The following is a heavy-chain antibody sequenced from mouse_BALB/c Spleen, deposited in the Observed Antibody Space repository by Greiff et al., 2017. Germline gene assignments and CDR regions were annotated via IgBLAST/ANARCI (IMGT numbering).Heavy chain of an antibody. D-gene: IGHD4-1*01. CDR3: ARGGLGRGFAY. CDR2: ISYSGST. CDR1: GYSITSDYA. V-gene: IGHV3-2*02. Sequence: EVMLVESGPGLVKPSQSLSLTCTVTGYSITSDYAWTWIRQFPGNKLEWMGYISYSGSTSYNPSLKSRISITRDTSKNQFFLQLNSVTTEDTATYYCARGGLGRGFAYWGQGTLVTVSA. J-gene: IGHJ3*01.